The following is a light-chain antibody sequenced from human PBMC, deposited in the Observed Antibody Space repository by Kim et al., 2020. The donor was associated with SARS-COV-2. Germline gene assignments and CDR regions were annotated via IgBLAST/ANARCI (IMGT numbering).Light chain of an antibody. J-gene: IGKJ4*01. CDR2: DAS. CDR1: QSVRSY. V-gene: IGKV3-11*01. CDR3: QQRSNWPPRLT. Sequence: PGDRATLSCRASQSVRSYLAWYQQKPGQAPRLLIYDASSRATGIPARFSGSGSGTDFTLTISSLEPEDFAVYYCQQRSNWPPRLTFGGGTKVDIK.